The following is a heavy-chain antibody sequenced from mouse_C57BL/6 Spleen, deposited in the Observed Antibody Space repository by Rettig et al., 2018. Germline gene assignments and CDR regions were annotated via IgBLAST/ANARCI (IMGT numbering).Heavy chain of an antibody. CDR3: MRWGVYDYDGYFDV. CDR2: INSDGSAI. D-gene: IGHD2-4*01. Sequence: EVQLLETGGGLVQPGGSRGLSCEGSGFTFSGFWMSWVRQTPGKTLEWIGDINSDGSAINYAPSIKDRFTIFRDNDKSTLYLQMNNVRSEDTATYFCMRWGVYDYDGYFDVWGTG. CDR1: GFTFSGFW. J-gene: IGHJ1*03. V-gene: IGHV11-2*01.